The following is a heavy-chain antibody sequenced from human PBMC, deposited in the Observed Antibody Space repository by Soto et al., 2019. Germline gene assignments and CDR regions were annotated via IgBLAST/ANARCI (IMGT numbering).Heavy chain of an antibody. CDR1: GYTFIGHY. Sequence: QVQLVQSGSEVKKPGASVKVSCKASGYTFIGHYLHWVRQAPGQGLEWLGWTNPSSGATNFAQKFQGRVTMTRDTSISTAYLELSRLRSDDTAVYYCARAAGTTGNYYYGMDVWGQGTTVTVSS. V-gene: IGHV1-2*02. J-gene: IGHJ6*02. CDR2: TNPSSGAT. D-gene: IGHD1-7*01. CDR3: ARAAGTTGNYYYGMDV.